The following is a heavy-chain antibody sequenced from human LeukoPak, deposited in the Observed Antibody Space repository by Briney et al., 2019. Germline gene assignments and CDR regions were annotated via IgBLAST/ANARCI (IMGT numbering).Heavy chain of an antibody. D-gene: IGHD3-10*01. CDR3: ARSGTGRMVRSFSDI. Sequence: SETLSLTCAVYGGSFSGYYWSWIRQPPGKGLEWIGEINHSGSTNYNPSLKRRVTISVDASKTQFSLKLSSVTAADTAVYYCARSGTGRMVRSFSDIWGQGTMVTVSS. CDR2: INHSGST. CDR1: GGSFSGYY. J-gene: IGHJ3*02. V-gene: IGHV4-34*01.